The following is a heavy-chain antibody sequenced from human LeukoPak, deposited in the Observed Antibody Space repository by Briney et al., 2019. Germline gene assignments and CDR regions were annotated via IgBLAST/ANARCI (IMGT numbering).Heavy chain of an antibody. Sequence: SETLSLTCAVYGGSFSGYYWSWIRQPPGKGLEWIGEIYHSGSTNYNPSLKSRVTISVDKSKNQFSLKLSSVTAADTAVYYCARGEGIAAAGQKTIPFDYWGQGTLVTVSS. CDR3: ARGEGIAAAGQKTIPFDY. CDR2: IYHSGST. J-gene: IGHJ4*02. CDR1: GGSFSGYY. V-gene: IGHV4-34*01. D-gene: IGHD6-13*01.